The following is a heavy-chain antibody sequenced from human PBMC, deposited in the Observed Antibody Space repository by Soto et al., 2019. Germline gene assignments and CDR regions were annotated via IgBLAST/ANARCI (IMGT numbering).Heavy chain of an antibody. J-gene: IGHJ6*02. V-gene: IGHV4-61*01. CDR1: GDSVTFGHHY. Sequence: QVQLQESGPGLVKPSGTLSLICIVSGDSVTFGHHYWSWIRQPPGKGLEWIGHIFLTGATNYSPSRKSPLTMSVDSSKSQFSLNLTSVTAAGSAIYYCARARSDSAGSSIGRRLDVWGQGTTVTVSS. D-gene: IGHD3-10*01. CDR2: IFLTGAT. CDR3: ARARSDSAGSSIGRRLDV.